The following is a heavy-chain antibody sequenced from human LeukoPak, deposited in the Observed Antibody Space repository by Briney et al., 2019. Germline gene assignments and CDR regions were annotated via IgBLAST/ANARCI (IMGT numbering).Heavy chain of an antibody. V-gene: IGHV5-51*01. CDR1: GYSFTSYW. CDR3: ARQNYYGSGSFPYYYYGMDV. J-gene: IGHJ6*02. D-gene: IGHD3-10*01. CDR2: IYPGDSDT. Sequence: GESLKISCKGSGYSFTSYWIGWVRQMPGKGLEWMGIIYPGDSDTRYIPSFQGQVTISADKSISTAYLQWSSLKAPDTAMYYCARQNYYGSGSFPYYYYGMDVWGQGTTVTVSS.